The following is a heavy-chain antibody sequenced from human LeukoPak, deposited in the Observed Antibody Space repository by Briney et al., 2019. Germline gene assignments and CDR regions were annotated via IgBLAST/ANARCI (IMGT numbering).Heavy chain of an antibody. CDR2: ISSNGGST. V-gene: IGHV3-64*01. J-gene: IGHJ4*02. CDR3: ARSPPYYYDSSGYAGYYFDY. CDR1: GFTFSSYA. Sequence: GGSLRLSCAASGFTFSSYAMHWVRQAPGKGLEYVSAISSNGGSTYYANSVKGRFTISRDNSKNTLYLQMGSLRAEDMAVYYCARSPPYYYDSSGYAGYYFDYWGQGTLVTVSS. D-gene: IGHD3-22*01.